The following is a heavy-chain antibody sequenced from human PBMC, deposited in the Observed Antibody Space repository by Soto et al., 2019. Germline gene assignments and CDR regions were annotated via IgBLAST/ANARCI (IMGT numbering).Heavy chain of an antibody. CDR2: IIPIFGTA. CDR1: GGTFSSYA. D-gene: IGHD2-15*01. J-gene: IGHJ6*02. V-gene: IGHV1-69*01. CDR3: ASYCSGRSCPWYYYYGMDV. Sequence: QVQLVQSGAEVKKPGSSVKVSCKASGGTFSSYAISWVRQAPGQGLEWMGGIIPIFGTANYAQKFQGRVTITADESTSTAYMELSSLRSEDTAVYYCASYCSGRSCPWYYYYGMDVWGQGTTVTVSS.